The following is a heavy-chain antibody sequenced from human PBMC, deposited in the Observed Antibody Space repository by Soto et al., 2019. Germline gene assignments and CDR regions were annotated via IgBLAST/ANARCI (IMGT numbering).Heavy chain of an antibody. CDR1: GFPLSTYG. Sequence: EVQLLESGGGLVQPGGSLRLSCAASGFPLSTYGMSWVRQAPGKGLEWVSSITGTGGDTYYADSVKGRFTISRDNSNNRLYLQMNSLRVEYTAVYYCARIRGYWYGLDVGGQGTTITVSS. CDR2: ITGTGGDT. J-gene: IGHJ6*02. CDR3: ARIRGYWYGLDV. V-gene: IGHV3-23*01.